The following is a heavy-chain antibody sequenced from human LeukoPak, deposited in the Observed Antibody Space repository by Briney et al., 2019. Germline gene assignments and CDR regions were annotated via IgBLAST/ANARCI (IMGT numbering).Heavy chain of an antibody. CDR2: IYTSGST. J-gene: IGHJ6*03. Sequence: SETLSLTCTVSGGSISSYYWSWIRQPAGKGLEWIGRIYTSGSTNYNPSLKSRVTMSVDTSKNQFSLKLSSVTAADTAVYYCARDAGPGLSPMDYYYYYMDVWGKGTTVTVS. V-gene: IGHV4-4*07. CDR3: ARDAGPGLSPMDYYYYYMDV. CDR1: GGSISSYY. D-gene: IGHD3-10*01.